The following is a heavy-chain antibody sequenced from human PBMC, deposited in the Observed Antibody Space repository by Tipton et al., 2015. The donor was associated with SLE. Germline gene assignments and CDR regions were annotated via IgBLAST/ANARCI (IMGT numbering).Heavy chain of an antibody. J-gene: IGHJ4*02. CDR1: AGSISSHY. CDR3: ARGVLLRVKSSEQFDY. Sequence: TLSLTCNVSAGSISSHYWNWIRQPPGKGLEWIGSIYYSGSTYYNPSLKSRVTISVDTSKNQFSLKLSSVTAADTAVYYCARGVLLRVKSSEQFDYWGQGTLVTVSS. V-gene: IGHV4-59*05. D-gene: IGHD1-26*01. CDR2: IYYSGST.